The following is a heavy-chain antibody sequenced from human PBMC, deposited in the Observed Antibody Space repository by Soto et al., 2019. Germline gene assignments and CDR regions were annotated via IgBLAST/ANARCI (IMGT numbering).Heavy chain of an antibody. CDR2: IYYSGST. J-gene: IGHJ5*02. Sequence: SETLSLTCTVSGGSISSSSYYWGWIRQPPGKGLEWIGSIYYSGSTYYNQSLKSRVTISVDTSKNQFSLKLSSVTAADTAVFYCARRTNYDFWSGYPNWFDPWGQGTLVTVSS. CDR3: ARRTNYDFWSGYPNWFDP. D-gene: IGHD3-3*01. CDR1: GGSISSSSYY. V-gene: IGHV4-39*01.